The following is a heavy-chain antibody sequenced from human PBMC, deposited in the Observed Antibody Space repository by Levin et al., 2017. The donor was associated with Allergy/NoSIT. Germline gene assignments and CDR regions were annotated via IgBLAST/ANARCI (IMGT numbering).Heavy chain of an antibody. J-gene: IGHJ4*02. CDR3: VRDRNRWNLAF. V-gene: IGHV3-66*01. CDR1: GVTVSSNY. D-gene: IGHD1-1*01. Sequence: QLGESLKISCAASGVTVSSNYMNWVRQTPGKGLEWVSVIYSGDITDYADSVKGRFTTSRDNSKNTLYLQMNSLRAEDTAMYYCVRDRNRWNLAFWGQGTPVTVSS. CDR2: IYSGDIT.